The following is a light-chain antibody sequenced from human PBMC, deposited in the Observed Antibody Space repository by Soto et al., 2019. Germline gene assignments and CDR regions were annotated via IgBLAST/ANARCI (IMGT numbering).Light chain of an antibody. CDR1: SSNIGSDY. V-gene: IGLV1-47*01. J-gene: IGLJ1*01. CDR2: RND. Sequence: QSVLTQPPSASGTPGQRVTISCSGSSSNIGSDYVYWYQQLPGTAPKLLIYRNDQRPSGVPDRFSGSKSGTSASLAISGLRSGDEADFYCAAWDDSLSGPHYVCGTGTKVTVL. CDR3: AAWDDSLSGPHYV.